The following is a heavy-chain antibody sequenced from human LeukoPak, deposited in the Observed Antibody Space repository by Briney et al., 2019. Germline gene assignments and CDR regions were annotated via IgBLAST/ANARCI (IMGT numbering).Heavy chain of an antibody. Sequence: PSETLSLTCSVSGYSISSSSYYWGWIRQPPGKGLEWIGSIYYSGNTHYNPSLKSRVTISVDTSKNQFSLKLSSVTAADTAVYYCATVVPAATGWFDPWGQGTLVTVSS. CDR1: GYSISSSSYY. CDR2: IYYSGNT. V-gene: IGHV4-39*07. CDR3: ATVVPAATGWFDP. D-gene: IGHD2-2*01. J-gene: IGHJ5*02.